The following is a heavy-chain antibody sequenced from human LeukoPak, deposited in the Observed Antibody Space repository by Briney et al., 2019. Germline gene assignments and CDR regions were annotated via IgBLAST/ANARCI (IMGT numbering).Heavy chain of an antibody. CDR2: ICFGGTT. J-gene: IGHJ5*02. CDR3: ARRIRYYTGSGSYYSWFDP. V-gene: IGHV4-39*01. CDR1: GDSIRSRTYC. D-gene: IGHD3-10*01. Sequence: PAGPLSLTCTVSGDSIRSRTYCWGWIRHPPGTGLEWIGGICFGGTTYYNPSRKSRVTISVDTSKNQFSLKLSSVTAADTAVYYCARRIRYYTGSGSYYSWFDPWGQGTLVTVSS.